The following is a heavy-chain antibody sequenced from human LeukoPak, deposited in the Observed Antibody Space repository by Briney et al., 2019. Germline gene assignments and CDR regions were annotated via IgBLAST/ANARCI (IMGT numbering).Heavy chain of an antibody. J-gene: IGHJ4*02. Sequence: SETLSLTCTVSGGSISSYYWSWIRQPPGKGLEWIGYIYYSGSTNYNPSLKSRVTISVDTSKNQFSLKLSSVTAADTAVYYCARKRDDFWSGSPSAHFDYWGQGTLVTVSS. CDR1: GGSISSYY. CDR3: ARKRDDFWSGSPSAHFDY. D-gene: IGHD3-3*01. V-gene: IGHV4-59*01. CDR2: IYYSGST.